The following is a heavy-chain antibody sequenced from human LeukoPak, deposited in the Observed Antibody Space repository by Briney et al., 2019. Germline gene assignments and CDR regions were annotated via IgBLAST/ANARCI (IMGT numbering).Heavy chain of an antibody. CDR3: ARHASYFYSSPYAD. J-gene: IGHJ4*02. Sequence: SETLSLTCAVSPLSVTNYYWSWIRQPPGKGLEWIGYIYYTGNTNYNPSLKSRVTLSLETSKNQFSLRLNSVTATDTAVYYCARHASYFYSSPYADWGQGTLVTVSS. V-gene: IGHV4-59*08. CDR1: PLSVTNYY. CDR2: IYYTGNT. D-gene: IGHD3-22*01.